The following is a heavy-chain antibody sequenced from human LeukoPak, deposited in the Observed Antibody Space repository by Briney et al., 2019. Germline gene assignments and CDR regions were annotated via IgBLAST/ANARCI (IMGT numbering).Heavy chain of an antibody. J-gene: IGHJ6*02. CDR3: ARRAVRGVIIKYYYGMDV. V-gene: IGHV3-11*01. Sequence: PGGSLRLSCAASGFTFSDYYMSWIRQAPGKGLEWVSYISSSGSTIYYADSVKGRFTISRDNAKNSLYLQMKSLRADATAVYYCARRAVRGVIIKYYYGMDVWGQGTTVTVSS. CDR1: GFTFSDYY. D-gene: IGHD3-10*01. CDR2: ISSSGSTI.